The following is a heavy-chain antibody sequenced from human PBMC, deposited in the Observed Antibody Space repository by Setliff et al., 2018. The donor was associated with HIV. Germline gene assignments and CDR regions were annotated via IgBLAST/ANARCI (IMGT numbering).Heavy chain of an antibody. CDR2: ISGSGEST. Sequence: PGGSLRLSCAASGFTFNSYAMSWVRQAPGKGLEWVSAISGSGESTWYADSVKGRFTISRDNAKNSLYLQMNSLRAEDTAVYYCAREDGLYGMDVWGQGTTVTVSS. CDR3: AREDGLYGMDV. J-gene: IGHJ6*02. D-gene: IGHD2-8*01. V-gene: IGHV3-23*01. CDR1: GFTFNSYA.